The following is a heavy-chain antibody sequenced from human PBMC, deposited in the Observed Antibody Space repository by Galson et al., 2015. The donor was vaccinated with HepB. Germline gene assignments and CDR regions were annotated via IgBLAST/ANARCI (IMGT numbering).Heavy chain of an antibody. V-gene: IGHV3-30*04. J-gene: IGHJ4*02. CDR2: ISYDGSNK. CDR3: ARRGGTRIDY. Sequence: SLRLSCAASGFTFSSYAMHWVRQAPGKGLEWVAVISYDGSNKYYADSVKGRFTISRDNSKNTLYLQMNSLRAEDTAVYYCARRGGTRIDYWGQGTLVTVSS. CDR1: GFTFSSYA. D-gene: IGHD2-15*01.